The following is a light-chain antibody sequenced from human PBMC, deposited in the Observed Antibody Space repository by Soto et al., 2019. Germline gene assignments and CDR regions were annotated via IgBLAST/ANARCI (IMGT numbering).Light chain of an antibody. CDR3: TSYTRSATHV. V-gene: IGLV2-14*01. CDR2: EVS. CDR1: SSDVSGYNY. Sequence: QSALTQPASVSGSPGQSITISCTGTSSDVSGYNYVSWYQQHPGKAPKLMIYEVSYRPSGVSNRFSGSKSGNTASLTISGLQAEDEADYYCTSYTRSATHVFGTGTKLTVL. J-gene: IGLJ1*01.